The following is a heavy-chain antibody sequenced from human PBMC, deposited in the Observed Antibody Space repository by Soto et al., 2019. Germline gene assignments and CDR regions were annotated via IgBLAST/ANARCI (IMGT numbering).Heavy chain of an antibody. CDR1: GFTFSDYF. D-gene: IGHD5-12*01. V-gene: IGHV3-11*01. J-gene: IGHJ4*02. CDR3: AGGWTNRNIVATWSDY. Sequence: QVQLVESGGGLVKPGGSLRLSCAASGFTFSDYFMSWIRQAPGKGLVWVSYISSSGSTIYYADSVKGRFTISRDNAKNSLYLQMNSLRAEDTAVYYCAGGWTNRNIVATWSDYWGQGTLVTVSS. CDR2: ISSSGSTI.